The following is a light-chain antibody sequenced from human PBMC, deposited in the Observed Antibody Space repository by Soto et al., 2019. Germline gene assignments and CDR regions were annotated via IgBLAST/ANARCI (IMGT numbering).Light chain of an antibody. Sequence: QSVLTQPASVSGSPGQSITISCTGTSSDVGDYNYVSWYQQHPGKAPKLMIYDVSNRPSGVSNRFSGSKSGITASLTISGLQAEYEADSYCSSYTSSTTRVFGTGTKLTVL. CDR3: SSYTSSTTRV. V-gene: IGLV2-14*01. CDR1: SSDVGDYNY. CDR2: DVS. J-gene: IGLJ1*01.